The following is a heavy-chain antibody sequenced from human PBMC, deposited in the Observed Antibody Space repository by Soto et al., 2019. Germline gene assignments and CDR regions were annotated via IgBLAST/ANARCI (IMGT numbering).Heavy chain of an antibody. CDR2: INSDGSST. Sequence: EVQLVDSGGGLVQPGGSRRLSCAASGFTFSIYWMHWGRQAPGKGLVWVSRINSDGSSTSYADSVKGRFTISRDNAKNTLYLQMNSLRAEDTAVYYCARNLVSSGWYYYGMDVWGQGTTVTVSS. V-gene: IGHV3-74*01. CDR1: GFTFSIYW. CDR3: ARNLVSSGWYYYGMDV. D-gene: IGHD6-19*01. J-gene: IGHJ6*02.